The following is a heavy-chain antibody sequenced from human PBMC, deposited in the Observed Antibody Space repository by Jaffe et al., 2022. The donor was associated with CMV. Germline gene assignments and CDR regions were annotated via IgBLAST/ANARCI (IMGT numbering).Heavy chain of an antibody. V-gene: IGHV4-34*01. Sequence: QVQLQQWGAGLLKPSETLSLTCAVYGGSFSGYYWSWIRQPPGKGLEWIGEINHSGSTNYNPSLKSRVTISVDTSKNQFSLKLSSVTAADTAVYYCARWSDWYYYYGMDVWGQGTTVTVSS. J-gene: IGHJ6*02. CDR2: INHSGST. D-gene: IGHD3-9*01. CDR1: GGSFSGYY. CDR3: ARWSDWYYYYGMDV.